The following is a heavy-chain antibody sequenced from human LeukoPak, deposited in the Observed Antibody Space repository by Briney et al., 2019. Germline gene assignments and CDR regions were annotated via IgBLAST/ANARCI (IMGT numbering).Heavy chain of an antibody. CDR1: GFTFDDYA. Sequence: GGSLRLSCAASGFTFDDYAMHWVRQAPGKGLEWVSGISWNSGSIGYADSVKGRFTNSRDNAKNSLYLQMNSLRAEHTALYYCAKGIAEDGSRQVADFLGQNGWGQGTLVTV. J-gene: IGHJ4*02. D-gene: IGHD6-13*01. CDR3: AKGIAEDGSRQVADFLGQNG. V-gene: IGHV3-9*01. CDR2: ISWNSGSI.